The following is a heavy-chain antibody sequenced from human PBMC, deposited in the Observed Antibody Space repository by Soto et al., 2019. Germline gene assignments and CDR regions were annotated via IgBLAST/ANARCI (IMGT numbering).Heavy chain of an antibody. V-gene: IGHV4-28*01. CDR1: GCSISSSNW. CDR2: IYYSGTT. CDR3: ERRAIQGNIDY. J-gene: IGHJ4*02. Sequence: SETLSLTCAVSGCSISSSNWWGWIRQPPGKGLEWIGYIYYSGTTYYNPSLKSRVTMSVDTSKNQFSLKLTSVTAVDTAVYYCERRAIQGNIDYWGKGTLVT.